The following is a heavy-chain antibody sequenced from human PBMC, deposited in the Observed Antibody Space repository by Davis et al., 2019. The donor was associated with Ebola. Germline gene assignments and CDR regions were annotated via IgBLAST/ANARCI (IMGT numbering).Heavy chain of an antibody. CDR1: GFTFSSYG. Sequence: GESLKISCAASGFTFSSYGMHWVRQAPGKGLEWVAVMSYDGSNKYYADSVKGRFTISRDNSKNTLYLQMNSLRAEDTAVYYCAKEFLGEVPGDYYYMDVWGKGTTVTVSS. D-gene: IGHD2-2*01. CDR2: MSYDGSNK. CDR3: AKEFLGEVPGDYYYMDV. J-gene: IGHJ6*03. V-gene: IGHV3-30*18.